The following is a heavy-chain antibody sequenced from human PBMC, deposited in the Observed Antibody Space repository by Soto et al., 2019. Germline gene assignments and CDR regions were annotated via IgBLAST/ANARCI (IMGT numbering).Heavy chain of an antibody. D-gene: IGHD3-10*01. Sequence: GGSLRLSCAASGFTFSDYWMNWVRQAPGKGLEWVASIKYDGAEKSYVDSVKGRFTISRDNPKNSVYLQMASLRAEDTAVYYCARDGVAPGLYFDYWGQETPVTVSS. CDR3: ARDGVAPGLYFDY. CDR1: GFTFSDYW. CDR2: IKYDGAEK. J-gene: IGHJ4*02. V-gene: IGHV3-7*05.